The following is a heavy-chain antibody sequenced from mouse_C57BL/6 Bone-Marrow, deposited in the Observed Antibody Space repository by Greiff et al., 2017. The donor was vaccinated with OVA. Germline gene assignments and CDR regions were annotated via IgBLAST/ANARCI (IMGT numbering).Heavy chain of an antibody. Sequence: QVQLQQSGAELAKPGASVKLSCKASGYTFTSYWMHWVKQRPGQGLEWIGYINPSSGYTKYNQKFKDKATFTADKSSSTPYMPLSSLTYEDSAVYYCARQLRLRGYGVDYWGQGTSVTVSS. CDR2: INPSSGYT. V-gene: IGHV1-7*01. CDR1: GYTFTSYW. D-gene: IGHD3-2*02. J-gene: IGHJ4*01. CDR3: ARQLRLRGYGVDY.